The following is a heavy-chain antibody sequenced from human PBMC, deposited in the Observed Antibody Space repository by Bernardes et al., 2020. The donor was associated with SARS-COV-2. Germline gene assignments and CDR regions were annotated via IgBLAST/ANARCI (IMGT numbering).Heavy chain of an antibody. J-gene: IGHJ4*02. CDR3: AKSKPGYDFWSGYYTVESYYFGY. CDR1: GFTFSSYA. V-gene: IGHV3-23*01. Sequence: GGSLRLSCAASGFTFSSYAMSWVRQAPGKGLEWVSAISRSGGSKYYADPVKGRFTISRDNSKNTLYLQMNNLRAEDTAVYYCAKSKPGYDFWSGYYTVESYYFGYWGQGTLVTVSS. CDR2: ISRSGGSK. D-gene: IGHD3-3*01.